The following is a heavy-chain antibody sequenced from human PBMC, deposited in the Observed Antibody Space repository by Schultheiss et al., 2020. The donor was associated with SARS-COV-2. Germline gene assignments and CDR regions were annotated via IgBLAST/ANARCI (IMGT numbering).Heavy chain of an antibody. D-gene: IGHD3-10*01. V-gene: IGHV5-10-1*01. CDR3: ATYASGDAFDI. Sequence: GGSLRLSCKGSGYSFTSYWIGWVRQMPGKGLEWMGRIDPSDSYTNYSPSFQGHVTISADKSISTAYLQWSSLKASDTAMYYCATYASGDAFDIWGQGTMVTVSS. J-gene: IGHJ3*02. CDR1: GYSFTSYW. CDR2: IDPSDSYT.